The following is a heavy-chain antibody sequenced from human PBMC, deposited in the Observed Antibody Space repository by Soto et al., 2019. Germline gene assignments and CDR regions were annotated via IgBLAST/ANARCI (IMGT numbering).Heavy chain of an antibody. V-gene: IGHV4-59*01. CDR3: AGSSGDYDWADWFDP. J-gene: IGHJ5*02. CDR1: GGSISSYY. D-gene: IGHD4-17*01. Sequence: SETLSLTCTVSGGSISSYYWSWIRQPPGKGLEWIGYIYYSGSTNYNPSLKSRVTISVDTSKNQFSLKLSSVTAADTAVYYCAGSSGDYDWADWFDPWGQVTLVTVSS. CDR2: IYYSGST.